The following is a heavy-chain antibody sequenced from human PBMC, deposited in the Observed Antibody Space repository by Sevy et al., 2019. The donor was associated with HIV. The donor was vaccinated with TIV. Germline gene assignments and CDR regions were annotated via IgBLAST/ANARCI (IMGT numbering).Heavy chain of an antibody. CDR1: GFTFSIYA. V-gene: IGHV3-23*01. J-gene: IGHJ4*02. Sequence: GGSLRLSCAASGFTFSIYAMSWVRQAPGKGLEWVSLIGGSGSNTYYADSVKGRFTISRDNSKNTLYLQMDRLRAEDTAVYYCAKCGFAYEYYFDYWGQGTRVTVSS. CDR3: AKCGFAYEYYFDY. D-gene: IGHD3-16*01. CDR2: IGGSGSNT.